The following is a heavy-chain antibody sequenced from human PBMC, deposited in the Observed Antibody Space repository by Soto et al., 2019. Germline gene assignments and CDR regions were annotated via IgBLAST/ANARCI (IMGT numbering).Heavy chain of an antibody. V-gene: IGHV4-31*02. CDR2: IYYSGST. J-gene: IGHJ4*02. CDR1: GGSISSGGYY. D-gene: IGHD3-22*01. CDR3: ASGLYYYDSSGYFGYFDY. Sequence: SETLSFTCTVSGGSISSGGYYWSWIRQHPGKGLEWIGYIYYSGSTYYNPSLKSRVTISVDTSKNQFSLKLSSVTAADTAVYYCASGLYYYDSSGYFGYFDYWGQGTLVTVSS.